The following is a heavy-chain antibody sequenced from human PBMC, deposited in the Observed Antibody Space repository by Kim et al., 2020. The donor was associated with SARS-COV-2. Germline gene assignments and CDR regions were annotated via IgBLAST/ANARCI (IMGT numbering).Heavy chain of an antibody. CDR3: ATGGMGGANYFDTSGPFYFDF. CDR1: GFAFNTYS. J-gene: IGHJ4*02. V-gene: IGHV3-21*01. CDR2: ISITSTYI. Sequence: GGLLRLSCAASGFAFNTYSLNWVRQAPGKGLEWVSGISITSTYIYYADSVKGRFTVSRDNARKSVFLEMSGLRVDDTAVYYCATGGMGGANYFDTSGPFYFDFWGQGALVTVSA. D-gene: IGHD3-22*01.